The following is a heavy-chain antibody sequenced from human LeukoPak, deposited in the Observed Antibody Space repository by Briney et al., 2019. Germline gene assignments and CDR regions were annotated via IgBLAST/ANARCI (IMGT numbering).Heavy chain of an antibody. D-gene: IGHD3-22*01. J-gene: IGHJ4*02. CDR2: IYTSGST. CDR3: ARGPRYYYDSSGQTQTAPFDY. V-gene: IGHV4-4*07. CDR1: GGSISSYY. Sequence: KPSETLSLTCTVSGGSISSYYWSWIRQPAGKGLEWIGRIYTSGSTKYNPSLKSRVTMSVDTSKNQFSLKLNSVTAADTAVYYCARGPRYYYDSSGQTQTAPFDYWGQGTLVTVSS.